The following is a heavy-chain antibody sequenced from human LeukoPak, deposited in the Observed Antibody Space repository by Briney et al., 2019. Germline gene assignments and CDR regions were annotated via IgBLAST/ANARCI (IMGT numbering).Heavy chain of an antibody. J-gene: IGHJ4*02. CDR2: IYHSGST. CDR1: GYSISSGYY. V-gene: IGHV4-38-2*01. CDR3: ARHEARGYSSSWFDY. D-gene: IGHD6-13*01. Sequence: SETLSLTCAVSGYSISSGYYWGWIRQSPGKGLEWIGSIYHSGSTYYNPSLKSRVTKSVDTSENQFSLKLSSVTAADTAVYYCARHEARGYSSSWFDYWGQGTLVTVSS.